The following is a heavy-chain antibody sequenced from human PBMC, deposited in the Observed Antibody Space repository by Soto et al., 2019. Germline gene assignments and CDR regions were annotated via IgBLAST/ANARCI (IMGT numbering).Heavy chain of an antibody. CDR1: GYTFTSYG. J-gene: IGHJ6*02. Sequence: ASVKVSCKASGYTFTSYGSSWVRQAPGQGLEWMGWISAYNGNTNYAQKLQGRVTMTTDTSTSTAYMELRSLRSDDTAVYYCARGGGSSRSWPYYYYGRDVWGQGTTVTVSS. CDR2: ISAYNGNT. V-gene: IGHV1-18*01. CDR3: ARGGGSSRSWPYYYYGRDV. D-gene: IGHD6-13*01.